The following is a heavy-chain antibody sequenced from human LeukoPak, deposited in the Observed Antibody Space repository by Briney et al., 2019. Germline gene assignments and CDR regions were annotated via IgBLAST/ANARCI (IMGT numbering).Heavy chain of an antibody. J-gene: IGHJ4*02. D-gene: IGHD2-2*01. Sequence: GGSLRLSCAASGFTFSSYAMHWVRQAPGKGLEWVAVISYDGSNKYYADSVKGRFTISRDNSKNTLYLQMNSLRAEDTAGYYCAKAIILVVPAAMENWGQGTMVTVSS. CDR1: GFTFSSYA. CDR2: ISYDGSNK. CDR3: AKAIILVVPAAMEN. V-gene: IGHV3-30*04.